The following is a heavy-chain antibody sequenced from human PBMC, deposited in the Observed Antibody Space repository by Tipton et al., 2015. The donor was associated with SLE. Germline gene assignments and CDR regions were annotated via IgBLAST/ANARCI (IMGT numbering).Heavy chain of an antibody. D-gene: IGHD3-10*02. CDR3: ARRMVFGGDYFDY. J-gene: IGHJ4*02. Sequence: LRLSCTVSGYSISSGYYWGWIRQPPGKGLEWIGYIYYSGSTNYNPSLKSRVTISVDTSKNQFSLKLSSVTAADTAVYYCARRMVFGGDYFDYWGQGTLVTVSS. V-gene: IGHV4-38-2*02. CDR1: GYSISSGYY. CDR2: IYYSGST.